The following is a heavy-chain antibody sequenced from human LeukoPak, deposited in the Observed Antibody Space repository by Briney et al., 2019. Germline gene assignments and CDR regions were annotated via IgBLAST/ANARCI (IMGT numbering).Heavy chain of an antibody. CDR3: ASPQTSGYAFGY. J-gene: IGHJ4*02. D-gene: IGHD5-12*01. Sequence: GGSLRLSCAASGFTFSSYEMIWVRQAPGKGLECVSYISGSGRTIYYADSVKGRLTISRDNAKNSLYLQMYSLRAGDTAAYYCASPQTSGYAFGYWGQGTLVTVSS. V-gene: IGHV3-48*03. CDR2: ISGSGRTI. CDR1: GFTFSSYE.